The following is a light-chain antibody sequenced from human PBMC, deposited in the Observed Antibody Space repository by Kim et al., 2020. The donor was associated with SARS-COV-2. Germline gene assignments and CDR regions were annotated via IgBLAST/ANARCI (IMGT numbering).Light chain of an antibody. CDR1: QSVGNY. V-gene: IGKV3-15*01. CDR2: GAS. CDR3: HQYNDWPPGDT. Sequence: EIVMTQSPATLSVSPGERATLSCRASQSVGNYLAWYQLRPGQAPRLLIYGASTRDPGTPARFSGSASGTDFTLTVSSLQSEDFGIYYCHQYNDWPPGDTFGQGTKWRS. J-gene: IGKJ2*01.